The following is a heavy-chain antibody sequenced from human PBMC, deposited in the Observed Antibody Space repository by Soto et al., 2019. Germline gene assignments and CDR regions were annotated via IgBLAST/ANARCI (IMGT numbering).Heavy chain of an antibody. CDR3: TTGSYDIHVEYFDY. J-gene: IGHJ4*02. CDR2: IKSKTDGGTT. CDR1: GFTFSNAW. Sequence: GGSLRLSCAASGFTFSNAWMSWVRQAPGKGLEWVGRIKSKTDGGTTDYAAPVKGRFTISRDDSKNTLYLQMNSLKTEDTTVYYCTTGSYDIHVEYFDYWGQGTLVTVSS. V-gene: IGHV3-15*01. D-gene: IGHD3-9*01.